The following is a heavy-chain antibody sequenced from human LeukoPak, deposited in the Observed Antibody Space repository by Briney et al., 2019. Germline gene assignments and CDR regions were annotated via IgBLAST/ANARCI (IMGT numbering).Heavy chain of an antibody. J-gene: IGHJ4*02. V-gene: IGHV1-18*01. D-gene: IGHD6-19*01. CDR1: GGTFSSYA. Sequence: GASVKVSCKASGGTFSSYAISWVRQAPGQGLEWMGWISAYNGNTNYAQKFQGRVTMTTDTSTSTAYMELRSLRSDDTAVYYCARSGFSSGWSDYWGQGTLVTVSS. CDR2: ISAYNGNT. CDR3: ARSGFSSGWSDY.